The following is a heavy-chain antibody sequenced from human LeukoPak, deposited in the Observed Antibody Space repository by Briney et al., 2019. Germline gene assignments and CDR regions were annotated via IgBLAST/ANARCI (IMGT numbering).Heavy chain of an antibody. V-gene: IGHV1-18*01. CDR1: GYTFTNYG. CDR2: ISVSNGNT. D-gene: IGHD1-26*01. J-gene: IGHJ1*01. Sequence: ASVTVSCTASGYTFTNYGISWVRQAPGQGLEWMGWISVSNGNTKYAQNLQGRVTMTTDTSTTTAYLELSSLRSDDTAVYYCARDYTGSYWAYFQYWGQGTLVTVSS. CDR3: ARDYTGSYWAYFQY.